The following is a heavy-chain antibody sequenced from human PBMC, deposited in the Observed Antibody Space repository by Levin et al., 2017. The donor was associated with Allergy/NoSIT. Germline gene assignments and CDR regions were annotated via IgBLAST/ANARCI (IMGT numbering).Heavy chain of an antibody. Sequence: SETLSLTCTVSGGSMNTGSYYWGWIRQPPGKGLEWIGNIYYSGSTYYNPSLKSRVTMSVDKSKNQFSLKLSSVTAADTAGYHCARVYLPRNWIDPWGQGTLVTVSS. V-gene: IGHV4-39*01. CDR2: IYYSGST. CDR3: ARVYLPRNWIDP. D-gene: IGHD2-8*01. J-gene: IGHJ5*02. CDR1: GGSMNTGSYY.